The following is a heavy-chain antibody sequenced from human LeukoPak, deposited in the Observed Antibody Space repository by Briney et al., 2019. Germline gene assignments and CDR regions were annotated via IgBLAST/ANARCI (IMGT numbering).Heavy chain of an antibody. CDR1: GFTFSSYW. J-gene: IGHJ4*02. Sequence: GGSLRLSCAASGFTFSSYWMSCVRQAPGKGREWVANIKQEGSEKYHVDSVKGRFTISRDNAKNSLYLQMNSLRAEDTAVYYCARESYYDFWSGYYYPVVGDYFDYWGQGTLVTVSS. D-gene: IGHD3-3*01. V-gene: IGHV3-7*03. CDR3: ARESYYDFWSGYYYPVVGDYFDY. CDR2: IKQEGSEK.